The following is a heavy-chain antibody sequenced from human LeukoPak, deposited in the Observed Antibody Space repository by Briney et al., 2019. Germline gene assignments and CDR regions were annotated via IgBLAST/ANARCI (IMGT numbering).Heavy chain of an antibody. CDR3: ARLMTTVILGAFDI. CDR2: IYHSGST. CDR1: GGSISSYY. V-gene: IGHV4-59*08. J-gene: IGHJ3*02. Sequence: SETLSLTCTVSGGSISSYYWSWIRQPPGKRLEWIGYIYHSGSTNYNSSLKSRVTISVDTSKNQFSLKLSSVTAADTAVYYCARLMTTVILGAFDIWGHGAMVTVSS. D-gene: IGHD4-11*01.